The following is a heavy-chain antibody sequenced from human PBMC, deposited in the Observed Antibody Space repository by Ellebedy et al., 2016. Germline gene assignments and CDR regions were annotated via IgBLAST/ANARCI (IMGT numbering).Heavy chain of an antibody. D-gene: IGHD6-13*01. V-gene: IGHV3-23*01. CDR3: ARGRSSSWYLRGGMDV. Sequence: GGSLRLSCAASEFSFSRYAMIWVRQAPGKGLEWVSAISGNGGQTHYADSVKGRFTISRDNSLGTLYLQMNSLRAGDTAVYYCARGRSSSWYLRGGMDVWGQGTTVTVSS. CDR2: ISGNGGQT. CDR1: EFSFSRYA. J-gene: IGHJ6*02.